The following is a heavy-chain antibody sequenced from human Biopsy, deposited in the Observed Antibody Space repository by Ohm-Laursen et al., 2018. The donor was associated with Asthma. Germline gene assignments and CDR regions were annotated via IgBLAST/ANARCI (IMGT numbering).Heavy chain of an antibody. D-gene: IGHD6-19*01. CDR2: IMTVFGTT. Sequence: SSVKVSCNAPGGNFSNFAISWVRQAPGQGLEWLGGIMTVFGTTNYAQKFQGRVTITADESTSTAYMEVTSLRSEDTAIYYCARCQVGYSSGWSLLLKKIYYPGMDVWGHGTAVTVSS. CDR1: GGNFSNFA. CDR3: ARCQVGYSSGWSLLLKKIYYPGMDV. J-gene: IGHJ6*02. V-gene: IGHV1-69*01.